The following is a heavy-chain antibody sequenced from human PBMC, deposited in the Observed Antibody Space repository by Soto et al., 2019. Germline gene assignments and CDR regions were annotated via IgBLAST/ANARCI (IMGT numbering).Heavy chain of an antibody. D-gene: IGHD1-26*01. V-gene: IGHV3-21*01. CDR3: ARESTACPLAYDLDV. CDR2: ISSRSDI. J-gene: IGHJ6*02. Sequence: GGSLRLSCVGSGSTSSTYSINWVRQAPGKGLEWGSSISSRSDIYYADSVKGRFTISRDNAKNSVPLQMNSLRAEDTGVYYCARESTACPLAYDLDVWGQGTTVTVSS. CDR1: GSTSSTYS.